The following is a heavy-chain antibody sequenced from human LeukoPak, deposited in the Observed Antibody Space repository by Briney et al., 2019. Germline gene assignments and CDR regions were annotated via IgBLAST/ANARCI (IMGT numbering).Heavy chain of an antibody. J-gene: IGHJ4*02. CDR3: ASSLGYCSSTSCYAFGY. CDR2: IYYSGST. V-gene: IGHV4-39*01. D-gene: IGHD2-2*01. CDR1: GGSSSSSSYY. Sequence: PSETLSLTCTVFGGSSSSSSYYWGWIRQPPGKGLEWIGNIYYSGSTYYNPSLKSRVTISVDTSRNQFSLKLSSVTAADTAVYYCASSLGYCSSTSCYAFGYWGQGTLVTVSS.